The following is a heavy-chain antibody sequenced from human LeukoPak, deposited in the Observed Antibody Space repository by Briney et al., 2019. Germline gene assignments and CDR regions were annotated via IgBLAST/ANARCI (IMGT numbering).Heavy chain of an antibody. Sequence: ASVKVSCKASGYTFTGYYMHWVRQAPGQGLEWMGWINTNTGNPTYAQGFTGRFVFSLDTSVSTAYLQICSLKAEDTAVYYCARENCSSTSCRPYYYYYGMDVWGQGTTVTVSS. CDR2: INTNTGNP. J-gene: IGHJ6*02. CDR1: GYTFTGYY. D-gene: IGHD2-2*01. CDR3: ARENCSSTSCRPYYYYYGMDV. V-gene: IGHV7-4-1*01.